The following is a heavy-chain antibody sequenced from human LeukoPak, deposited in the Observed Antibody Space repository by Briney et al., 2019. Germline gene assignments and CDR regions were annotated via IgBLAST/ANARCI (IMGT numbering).Heavy chain of an antibody. CDR3: AGGFSMVRAFDI. V-gene: IGHV3-74*01. CDR1: GFTFSSYW. CDR2: INSDGSST. Sequence: PGGSLRLSCAASGFTFSSYWRNWVRQAPGKGLVWVSRINSDGSSTSYADSVKGRFTISRDNAKNTLYLQMNSLGAEDTAVFYCAGGFSMVRAFDIWGLGTMVTVSS. D-gene: IGHD3-10*01. J-gene: IGHJ3*02.